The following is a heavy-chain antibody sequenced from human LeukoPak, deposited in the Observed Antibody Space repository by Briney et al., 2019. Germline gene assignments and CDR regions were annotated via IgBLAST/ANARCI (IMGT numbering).Heavy chain of an antibody. CDR2: IYYSGST. Sequence: SETLSLTCTVSGGSISSSSYSWGWIRQPPGKGLEWIGSIYYSGSTYNNPSPKSRVTISVDKSKNQFSLKLSSVTPADTAVFYCATALVVHGYFQHWGQGTLVTVSS. CDR3: ATALVVHGYFQH. CDR1: GGSISSSSYS. V-gene: IGHV4-39*01. D-gene: IGHD2-8*02. J-gene: IGHJ1*01.